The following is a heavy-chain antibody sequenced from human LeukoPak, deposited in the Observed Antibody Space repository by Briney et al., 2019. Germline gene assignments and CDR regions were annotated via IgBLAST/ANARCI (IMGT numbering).Heavy chain of an antibody. Sequence: ASVKVSCKASGYIFTTYNMPWVRQAPGQGLEWMGVINPSVDITNYAQKFQGRVTLTRDMSTSTVYIELSSLRSEDTAVYYCARDASGSYLFDYWGQGTLVTVSS. CDR2: INPSVDIT. CDR3: ARDASGSYLFDY. CDR1: GYIFTTYN. V-gene: IGHV1-46*01. J-gene: IGHJ4*02. D-gene: IGHD1-26*01.